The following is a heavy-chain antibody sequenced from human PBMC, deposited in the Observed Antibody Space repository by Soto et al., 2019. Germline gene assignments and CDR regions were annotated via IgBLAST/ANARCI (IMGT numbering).Heavy chain of an antibody. V-gene: IGHV5-51*01. CDR3: ASQHDYAALLMVY. Sequence: ESLKSSCKGSGYSFTSYWIGWVRQMPGKGLEWMGIIYPGDSDTRYSPSFQGQVTISADKSISTAYLQWSSLKASDTAMYYCASQHDYAALLMVYSCQGLLVTGSS. D-gene: IGHD4-17*01. CDR1: GYSFTSYW. J-gene: IGHJ4*02. CDR2: IYPGDSDT.